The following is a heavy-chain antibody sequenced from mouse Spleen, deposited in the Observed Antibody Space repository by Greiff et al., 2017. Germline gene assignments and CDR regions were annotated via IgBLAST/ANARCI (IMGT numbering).Heavy chain of an antibody. CDR2: ISSGGST. V-gene: IGHV5-6-5*01. J-gene: IGHJ1*01. CDR3: ARAGAYYGNYPYFDV. D-gene: IGHD2-10*01. CDR1: GFTFSSYA. Sequence: DVQLQESGGGLVKPGGSLKLSCAASGFTFSSYAMSWVRQTPEKRLEWVASISSGGSTYYPDSVKGRFTISRDNARNILYLQMSSLRSEDTAMYYCARAGAYYGNYPYFDVWGAGTTVTVSS.